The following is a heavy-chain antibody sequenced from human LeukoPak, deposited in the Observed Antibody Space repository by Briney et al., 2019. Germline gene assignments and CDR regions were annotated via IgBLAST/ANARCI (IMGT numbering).Heavy chain of an antibody. CDR1: GGSFSGYY. V-gene: IGHV4-34*01. CDR3: ARGTTATTFAIGY. Sequence: SETLSLTCAVYGGSFSGYYWSWIRQPPGKGLEWIGEINHSGSTNYNPSLKSRVTISVDTSKNQFSLKLSSVTAADTAVYYCARGTTATTFAIGYWGRGTLVTVPS. J-gene: IGHJ4*02. D-gene: IGHD4-11*01. CDR2: INHSGST.